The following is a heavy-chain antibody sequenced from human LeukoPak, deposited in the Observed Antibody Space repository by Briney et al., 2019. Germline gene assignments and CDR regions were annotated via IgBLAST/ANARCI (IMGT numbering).Heavy chain of an antibody. CDR3: AKDYSSGWYFDY. D-gene: IGHD6-19*01. V-gene: IGHV3-23*01. J-gene: IGHJ4*02. CDR1: GFSFSSYA. CDR2: ISASGGTT. Sequence: GGSLRLSCAASGFSFSSYAMAWVRRAQGKGLEWVSAISASGGTTHYAGSVKGRFIISRDNSKNTLYLQMDGLRAEDTAVYYCAKDYSSGWYFDYWGQGTLVTVSS.